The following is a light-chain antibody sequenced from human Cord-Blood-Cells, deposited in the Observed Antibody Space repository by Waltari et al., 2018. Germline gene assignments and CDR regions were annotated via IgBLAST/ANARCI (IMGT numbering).Light chain of an antibody. V-gene: IGLV3-19*01. CDR3: NSRDSSGNHLV. J-gene: IGLJ2*01. Sequence: SSELTQDPAVSVALGQTVRITCQGDSLRSYYASWYQQKPGQAPGLVNEEKNNRPSGIPDRFSGSSSGNTASLTITGAQAEDEADYYCNSRDSSGNHLVFGGGTKLTVL. CDR2: EKN. CDR1: SLRSYY.